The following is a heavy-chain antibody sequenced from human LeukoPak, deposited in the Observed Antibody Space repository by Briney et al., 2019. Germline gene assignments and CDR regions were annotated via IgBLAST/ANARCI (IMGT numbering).Heavy chain of an antibody. V-gene: IGHV3-53*01. CDR3: ARDGSDYYDKRVPPGIL. CDR2: IYSDGTT. CDR1: GFTVSDNY. Sequence: PGGSLRLSCLASGFTVSDNYMSWVRQAPVMGLEWVSVIYSDGTTHYTDSVKGRFTISRDDSKNTVFLQMNSLRADDTAVYYCARDGSDYYDKRVPPGILWGQGTLVTVSS. D-gene: IGHD3-22*01. J-gene: IGHJ4*02.